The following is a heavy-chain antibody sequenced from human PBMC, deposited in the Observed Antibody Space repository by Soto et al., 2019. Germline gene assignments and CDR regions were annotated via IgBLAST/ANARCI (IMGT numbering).Heavy chain of an antibody. J-gene: IGHJ4*02. CDR3: ARTIPAATKIYYFDY. CDR1: GGSISSSSYY. V-gene: IGHV4-39*01. D-gene: IGHD2-2*01. Sequence: SETLSLTCTVSGGSISSSSYYWGWIRQPPGKGLEWIGSIYYSGSTYYNPSLKSRVTISVDTPKNQFSLKLRTVTAADTAVYYCARTIPAATKIYYFDYWGQGTLVTVSS. CDR2: IYYSGST.